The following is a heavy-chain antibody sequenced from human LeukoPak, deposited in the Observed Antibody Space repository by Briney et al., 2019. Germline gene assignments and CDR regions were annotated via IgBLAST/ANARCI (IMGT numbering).Heavy chain of an antibody. J-gene: IGHJ4*02. CDR1: GYTFTSYY. CDR2: INPSGGST. CDR3: ARDGGTAGYSSGSDY. D-gene: IGHD5-18*01. Sequence: ASVKVSCKASGYTFTSYYMHWVRQAPGQGLEWMGIINPSGGSTSYAQKFQGRVTVTTDTSTSTVYMELRSLRSDDTAVYYCARDGGTAGYSSGSDYWGQGTLVTVPS. V-gene: IGHV1-46*01.